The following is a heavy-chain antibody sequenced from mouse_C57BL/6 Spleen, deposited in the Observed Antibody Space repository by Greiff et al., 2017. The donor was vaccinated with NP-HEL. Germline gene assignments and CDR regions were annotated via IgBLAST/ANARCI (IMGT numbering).Heavy chain of an antibody. J-gene: IGHJ4*01. V-gene: IGHV1-19*01. D-gene: IGHD2-3*01. CDR1: GYTFTDYY. CDR3: ARFYDPYAMDY. CDR2: INPYNGGT. Sequence: VQLQQSGPVLVKPGASVKMSCKASGYTFTDYYMNWVKQSHGKSLEWIGVINPYNGGTSYNQKFKGKATLTVDKSSSTAYMELNSLTSEDSAVYYCARFYDPYAMDYWGQGTSVTVSS.